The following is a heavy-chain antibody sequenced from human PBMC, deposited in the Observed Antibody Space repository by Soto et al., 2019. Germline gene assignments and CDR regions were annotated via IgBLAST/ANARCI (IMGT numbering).Heavy chain of an antibody. CDR1: GGSISSSSYY. CDR3: ATLVVPAAGGYYYYYGMDV. CDR2: IYYSGST. D-gene: IGHD2-2*01. V-gene: IGHV4-39*01. Sequence: PSETLSLTCTVSGGSISSSSYYWGWIRQPPGKGLEWIGSIYYSGSTYYNPSLKSRVTISVDTSKNQFFLKLSSVTAADTAVYYCATLVVPAAGGYYYYYGMDVWGQGATVTVSS. J-gene: IGHJ6*02.